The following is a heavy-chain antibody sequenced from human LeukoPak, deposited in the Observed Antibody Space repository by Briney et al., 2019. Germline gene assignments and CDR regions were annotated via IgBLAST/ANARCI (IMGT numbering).Heavy chain of an antibody. CDR2: IYYTGAT. V-gene: IGHV4-59*01. D-gene: IGHD5-18*01. CDR3: ARAGYSYGTGYYFDY. Sequence: PSGTLSLTCTVTGCSISSYYWNWIRLPPGNGLDLIGSIYYTGATYYNPSLKSRVTISLDTSKNQFSLKLSSVTAADAAVYYCARAGYSYGTGYYFDYWGQGALVTVSS. CDR1: GCSISSYY. J-gene: IGHJ4*02.